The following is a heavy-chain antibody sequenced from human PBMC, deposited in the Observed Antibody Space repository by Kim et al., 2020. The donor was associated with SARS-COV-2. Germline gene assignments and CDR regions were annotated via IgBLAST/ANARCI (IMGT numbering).Heavy chain of an antibody. CDR3: ARGGRYYGSGSYGHFDY. J-gene: IGHJ4*02. D-gene: IGHD3-10*01. Sequence: LKSRVTISVDTSKNQFSLKLSSVTAADTAVYYCARGGRYYGSGSYGHFDYWGQGTLVTVSS. V-gene: IGHV4-34*01.